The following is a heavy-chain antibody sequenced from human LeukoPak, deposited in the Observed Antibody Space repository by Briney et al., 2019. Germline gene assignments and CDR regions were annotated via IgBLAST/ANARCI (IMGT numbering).Heavy chain of an antibody. CDR3: AKLKRVGIAPFGD. D-gene: IGHD3-10*01. V-gene: IGHV3-23*01. CDR1: GFTFSHFA. Sequence: PGGSLRLSCAASGFTFSHFAMGWVRQAPGKGLHWVSTISGSGNKTYDADSVKGRFTISRDNSKNTLYLQMTGLRAEDTAVYYCAKLKRVGIAPFGDWGQGILVTVSS. J-gene: IGHJ4*02. CDR2: ISGSGNKT.